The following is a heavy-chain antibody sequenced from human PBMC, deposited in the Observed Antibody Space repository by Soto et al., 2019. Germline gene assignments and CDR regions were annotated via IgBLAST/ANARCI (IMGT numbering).Heavy chain of an antibody. V-gene: IGHV3-23*01. CDR3: AKRQGIGAAAINFDF. Sequence: HPGGSLRLSCAASGFIFSNHAMSWVRQVPGKGLEWVSGISAGGNLIYYADSVRGRFTMSRDNSKNMLYLQMNSLRAEDTAVYFCAKRQGIGAAAINFDFWGQGARVTVSS. CDR1: GFIFSNHA. J-gene: IGHJ4*02. CDR2: ISAGGNLI. D-gene: IGHD6-13*01.